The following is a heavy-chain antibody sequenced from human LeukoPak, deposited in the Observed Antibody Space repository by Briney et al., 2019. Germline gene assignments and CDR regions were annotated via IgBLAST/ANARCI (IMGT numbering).Heavy chain of an antibody. Sequence: GGSLRLSCAASGFTFSSYGMHWVRQAPGKGLEWVSAISGSGGSTYYADSVKGRFTISRDNSKNTLYLQMNSLRAEDTAVYYCAKGGTYYDFWSGPVYGMDVWGQGTTVTVSS. CDR3: AKGGTYYDFWSGPVYGMDV. CDR1: GFTFSSYG. V-gene: IGHV3-23*01. CDR2: ISGSGGST. J-gene: IGHJ6*02. D-gene: IGHD3-3*01.